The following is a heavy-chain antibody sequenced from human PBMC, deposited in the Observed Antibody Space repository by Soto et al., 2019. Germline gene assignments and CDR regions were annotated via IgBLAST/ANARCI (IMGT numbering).Heavy chain of an antibody. CDR1: GYSFTSYW. V-gene: IGHV5-51*04. J-gene: IGHJ4*02. D-gene: IGHD5-12*01. Sequence: GESLKISCKGSGYSFTSYWIGWVRQMPGKGLEWMGIIYPGDSDTRYSPSFQGQVTIPSDNPISTAYLQWSSLKASDTAMYYCASTEGGYNFGYFDYWGQGTLVTVSS. CDR3: ASTEGGYNFGYFDY. CDR2: IYPGDSDT.